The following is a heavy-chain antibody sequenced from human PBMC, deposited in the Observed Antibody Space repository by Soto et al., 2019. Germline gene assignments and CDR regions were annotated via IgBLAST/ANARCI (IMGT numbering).Heavy chain of an antibody. Sequence: QVQLVQSGAEVKKPGASVKVSCKASGYTFTSNDINWVRQAPGQGPEWMGWMNPDNGKTGFAQKFQGRITMTRNTSISTAYMELSSLRSDDTAVYFCARPLCSSTRCGPYFFDSWGQRSLVTVSS. CDR3: ARPLCSSTRCGPYFFDS. D-gene: IGHD2-2*01. V-gene: IGHV1-8*01. CDR1: GYTFTSND. CDR2: MNPDNGKT. J-gene: IGHJ4*02.